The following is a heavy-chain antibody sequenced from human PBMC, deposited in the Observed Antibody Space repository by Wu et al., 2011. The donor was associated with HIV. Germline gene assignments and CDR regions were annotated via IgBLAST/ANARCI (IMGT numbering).Heavy chain of an antibody. CDR1: GGSFSNHA. Sequence: QVQLVQSGIEVKKPGSSVKVSCRASGGSFSNHAINWLRQAPGQGLEWMGWMNPNSGNTGYAQKFQGRVTMTRNTSISTAYMELSSLRSEDTAVYYCARGDNLPLTKRYYFHYWGQGTLVTVSS. CDR2: MNPNSGNT. J-gene: IGHJ4*02. D-gene: IGHD1-1*01. V-gene: IGHV1-8*02. CDR3: ARGDNLPLTKRYYFHY.